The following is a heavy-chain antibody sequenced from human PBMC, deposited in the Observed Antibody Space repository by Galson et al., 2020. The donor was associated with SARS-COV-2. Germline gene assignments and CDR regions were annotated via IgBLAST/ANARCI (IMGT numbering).Heavy chain of an antibody. CDR3: ARDRSSMVRGVMPTGYFDY. Sequence: ASVKVSCKASGYTFTGYYMHWVRQAPGQGLEWMGWINPNSGGTNYAQKFQGWVTMTRDTSISTAYMELSRLRSDDTAVYYCARDRSSMVRGVMPTGYFDYWGQGTLVTVSS. CDR2: INPNSGGT. CDR1: GYTFTGYY. D-gene: IGHD3-10*01. J-gene: IGHJ4*02. V-gene: IGHV1-2*04.